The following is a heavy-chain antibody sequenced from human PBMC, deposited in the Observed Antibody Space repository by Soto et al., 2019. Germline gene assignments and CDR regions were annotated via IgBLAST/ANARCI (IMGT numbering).Heavy chain of an antibody. D-gene: IGHD2-15*01. V-gene: IGHV4-31*03. CDR2: IYYSGST. CDR3: ASNHPRYCSGGSCYSWAFDI. J-gene: IGHJ3*02. Sequence: PSETLSLTCTVSGGSISSGGYYWSWIRQHPGKGLEWIGYIYYSGSTYYNPSLKSRVTISVDTSKSQFSLKLSSVTAADTAVYYCASNHPRYCSGGSCYSWAFDIWGQGTMVTVSS. CDR1: GGSISSGGYY.